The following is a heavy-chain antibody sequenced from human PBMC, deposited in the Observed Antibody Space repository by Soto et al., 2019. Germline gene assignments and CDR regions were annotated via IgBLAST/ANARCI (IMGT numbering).Heavy chain of an antibody. V-gene: IGHV4-61*01. CDR3: ASYSSGWYDVTY. Sequence: SETLSLTYTVSGGSVSSGSYYWSWIRQPPGKGLEWIGYIYYSGSTNYNPSLKSRVTISVDTSKNQFSLKLSSVTAADTAVYYCASYSSGWYDVTYWGQGTLVTVSS. CDR2: IYYSGST. J-gene: IGHJ4*02. D-gene: IGHD6-19*01. CDR1: GGSVSSGSYY.